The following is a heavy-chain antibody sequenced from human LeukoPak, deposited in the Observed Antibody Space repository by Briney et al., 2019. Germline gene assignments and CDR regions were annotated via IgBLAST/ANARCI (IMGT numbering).Heavy chain of an antibody. J-gene: IGHJ4*02. D-gene: IGHD1-26*01. Sequence: GGSLRLSCAASGFTFSSYAMNWVRQAPGKGLEWVSTISGGGGSTYYADSVKGRFTISRDNSKNTLYLQVNSLRAEDTAVYYCAKGGKWDVMPFDYWGQGTLVTVSS. V-gene: IGHV3-23*01. CDR2: ISGGGGST. CDR3: AKGGKWDVMPFDY. CDR1: GFTFSSYA.